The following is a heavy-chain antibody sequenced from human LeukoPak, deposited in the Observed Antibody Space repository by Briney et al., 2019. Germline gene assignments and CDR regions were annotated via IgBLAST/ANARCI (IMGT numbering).Heavy chain of an antibody. J-gene: IGHJ6*03. CDR3: ARLPNYHYYMDV. CDR2: INHSGST. CDR1: GGSFSGYY. Sequence: SETLSLTCAVYGGSFSGYYWSWIRQPPGKGLEWIGEINHSGSTNYNPSLKSRVTISVDTSKNQFSLKVTSLTAADTAVYFCARLPNYHYYMDVWGKGTTVTVSS. V-gene: IGHV4-34*01.